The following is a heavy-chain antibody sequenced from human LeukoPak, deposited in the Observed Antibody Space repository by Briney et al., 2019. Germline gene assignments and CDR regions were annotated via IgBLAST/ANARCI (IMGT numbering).Heavy chain of an antibody. CDR2: INPNSGGT. CDR3: ARETYYYDSSGYYRLAGWFDP. D-gene: IGHD3-22*01. Sequence: ASVKVSCKASGYTFTGYYMHWVRQAPGQGLEWMGWINPNSGGTNYAQKFQGRVTKTRDTSISTAYMELSRLRSDDTAVYYCARETYYYDSSGYYRLAGWFDPWGQGTLVTVSS. CDR1: GYTFTGYY. J-gene: IGHJ5*02. V-gene: IGHV1-2*02.